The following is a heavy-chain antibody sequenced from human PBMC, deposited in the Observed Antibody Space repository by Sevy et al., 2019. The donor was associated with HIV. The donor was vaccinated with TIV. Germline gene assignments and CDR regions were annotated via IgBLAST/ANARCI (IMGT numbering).Heavy chain of an antibody. V-gene: IGHV1-24*01. CDR2: FDPEDGET. Sequence: ASVKVSCKVSGYTLTELSMHWVRQAPGKGLEWMGGFDPEDGETIYVQKFQGRVTMTEDTSTDSAYMELSSLRSEDTAVYYCATGFETKWDAFDIWGQGTMVTVSS. CDR1: GYTLTELS. J-gene: IGHJ3*02. D-gene: IGHD1-1*01. CDR3: ATGFETKWDAFDI.